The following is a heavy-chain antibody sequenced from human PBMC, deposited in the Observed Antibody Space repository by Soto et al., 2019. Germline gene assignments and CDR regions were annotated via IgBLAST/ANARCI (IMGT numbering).Heavy chain of an antibody. D-gene: IGHD2-21*02. CDR1: GYIFTNYW. J-gene: IGHJ3*02. V-gene: IGHV5-10-1*01. CDR3: ASPGGAGVTAISDAFDI. Sequence: GESLKISCKGSGYIFTNYWISWVRQMPGKGLEWMGRIDPSDSYTNYSPSFQGHVTISVDKSISTAYLQWSSLKASDTAMYYCASPGGAGVTAISDAFDIWGQGRMGTVSS. CDR2: IDPSDSYT.